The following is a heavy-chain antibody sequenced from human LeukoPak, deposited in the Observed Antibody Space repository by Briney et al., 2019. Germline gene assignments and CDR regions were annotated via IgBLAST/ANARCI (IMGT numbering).Heavy chain of an antibody. J-gene: IGHJ4*02. V-gene: IGHV4-59*01. D-gene: IGHD6-19*01. CDR2: IYYSGST. CDR3: ARGGAVAGTFDY. Sequence: SETLSLTCTVSGGSISSYYWSWIRQPPGKGLERIGYIYYSGSTNYNPSLKSRVTISVDTSKNQFSLKLSSVTAADTAVYYCARGGAVAGTFDYWGQGTLVTVSS. CDR1: GGSISSYY.